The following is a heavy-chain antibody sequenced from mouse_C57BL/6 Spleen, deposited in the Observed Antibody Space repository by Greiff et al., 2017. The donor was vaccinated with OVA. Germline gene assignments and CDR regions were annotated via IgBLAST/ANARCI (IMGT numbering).Heavy chain of an antibody. CDR1: GFTFSSYA. J-gene: IGHJ4*01. D-gene: IGHD2-4*01. Sequence: EVKLVESGGGLVKPGGSLKLSCAASGFTFSSYAMSWVRQTPEKRLEWVATISDGGSYTYYPDNVKGRFTIYRDNAKNNLYLQMSHLKSEDTAMYYCARAPLYYDYDEDYAMDYWGQGTSVTVSS. CDR3: ARAPLYYDYDEDYAMDY. V-gene: IGHV5-4*03. CDR2: ISDGGSYT.